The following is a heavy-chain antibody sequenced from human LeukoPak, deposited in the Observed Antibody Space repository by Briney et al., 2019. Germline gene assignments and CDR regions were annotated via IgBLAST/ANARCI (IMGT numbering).Heavy chain of an antibody. CDR3: ARSITIFGVVIQTVALFDP. CDR2: IYTSGST. V-gene: IGHV4-4*07. Sequence: PSETLSLTCTVSGGSISSYYWSWIRQPAGKGLEWIGRIYTSGSTNYNPSLKSRVTMSVDTSKNQFSLKLSSVTAADTAVYYCARSITIFGVVIQTVALFDPWGQGTLVTVSS. D-gene: IGHD3-3*01. J-gene: IGHJ5*02. CDR1: GGSISSYY.